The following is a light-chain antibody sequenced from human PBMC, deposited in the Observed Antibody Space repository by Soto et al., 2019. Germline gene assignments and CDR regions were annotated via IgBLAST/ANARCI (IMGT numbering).Light chain of an antibody. CDR1: QSVSNY. J-gene: IGKJ2*01. Sequence: DIQMTQFPSSLSASVGDRVTITCRASQSVSNYLNWYQHKQGKAPKXLIYAASTLQSGVPSRFSGIGSGTDLTLTIRSLEPEDGETYYCQQTYTFPHTFGQGTKVDNK. CDR2: AAS. V-gene: IGKV1-39*01. CDR3: QQTYTFPHT.